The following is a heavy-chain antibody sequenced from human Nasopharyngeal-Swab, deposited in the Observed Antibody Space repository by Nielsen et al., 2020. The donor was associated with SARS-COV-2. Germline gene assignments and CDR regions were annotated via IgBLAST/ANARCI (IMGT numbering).Heavy chain of an antibody. CDR3: AKDPSIVVVTAEYFQH. J-gene: IGHJ1*01. CDR1: GFTFSSYG. Sequence: SLRLSCAASGFTFSSYGMHWVRQAPGRGLEWVAVISYDGSNKYYADSVKGRFTISRDNSKNTLYLQMNSLRADDTAVYYCAKDPSIVVVTAEYFQHWGQGTLVTVSS. D-gene: IGHD2-21*02. V-gene: IGHV3-30*18. CDR2: ISYDGSNK.